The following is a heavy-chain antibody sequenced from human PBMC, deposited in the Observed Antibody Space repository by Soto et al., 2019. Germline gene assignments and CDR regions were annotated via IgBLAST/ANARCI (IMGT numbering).Heavy chain of an antibody. CDR1: GGSISSDNYY. Sequence: PSETLSLTCTVSGGSISSDNYYWSWIRQPPGKGLEWIGYIYYSGSTYYNPSLRSRVIISIDTSKNQFSLKLSSVTAADTAVYYCASTSYFDNSGSAYWGQGNLVTVSS. V-gene: IGHV4-30-4*01. J-gene: IGHJ4*02. CDR3: ASTSYFDNSGSAY. CDR2: IYYSGST. D-gene: IGHD3-22*01.